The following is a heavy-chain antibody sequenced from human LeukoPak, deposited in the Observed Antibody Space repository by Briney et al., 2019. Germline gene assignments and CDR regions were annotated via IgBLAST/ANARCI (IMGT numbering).Heavy chain of an antibody. Sequence: ASVKVSCKPSGYTFTGYYLHWLRQAPGQGLEWMGWINPNTGAIMFAEKFRGRVTMTRDTFISTGYMELRGLKSDDTAVYYCARDRVGSGWPRPYYFEFWGQGTPVTVSS. V-gene: IGHV1-2*02. CDR1: GYTFTGYY. CDR3: ARDRVGSGWPRPYYFEF. J-gene: IGHJ4*02. CDR2: INPNTGAI. D-gene: IGHD6-19*01.